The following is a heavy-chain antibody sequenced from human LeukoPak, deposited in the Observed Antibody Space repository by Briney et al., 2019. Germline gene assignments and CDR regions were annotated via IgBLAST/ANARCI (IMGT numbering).Heavy chain of an antibody. J-gene: IGHJ4*02. Sequence: PGGSLRLSCTTSGFTFGDYAMSWVRQAPRRGLECIGFIRSKAYGGTTEYAASVKGRFTISRDDSKSIAYLQMNSLKTEDTAVYYCTTLDYGDSNAFDYWGQGTLVTVSS. CDR1: GFTFGDYA. D-gene: IGHD4-17*01. V-gene: IGHV3-49*04. CDR2: IRSKAYGGTT. CDR3: TTLDYGDSNAFDY.